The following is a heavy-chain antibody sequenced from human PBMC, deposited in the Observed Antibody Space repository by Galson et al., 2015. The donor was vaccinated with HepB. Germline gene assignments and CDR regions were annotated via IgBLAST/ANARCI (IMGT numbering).Heavy chain of an antibody. CDR1: GGSISNYY. CDR3: VRAALVRGANGDNWFDP. CDR2: IDTSGTT. Sequence: ETLSLTCTVSGGSISNYYWTWIRQSAGKGLEWIGRIDTSGTTDYNPSLQSRVTVSLDTSKNQFSLKLTSVTAADTALYYCVRAALVRGANGDNWFDPWGQGTLVTVSS. J-gene: IGHJ5*02. V-gene: IGHV4-4*07. D-gene: IGHD3-10*01.